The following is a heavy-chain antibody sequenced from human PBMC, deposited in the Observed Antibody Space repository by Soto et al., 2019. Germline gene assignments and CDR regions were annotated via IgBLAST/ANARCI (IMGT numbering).Heavy chain of an antibody. D-gene: IGHD2-15*01. CDR2: IYYSGST. CDR1: GGSISSGGYY. J-gene: IGHJ5*02. CDR3: ARGTPLEYGGKEGNWFDP. Sequence: QVQLQESGPGLVKPSQTLSLTCTVSGGSISSGGYYWSWIRQHPGKGPEWIGYIYYSGSTYYNPSLKSRVTISVDTSKNQFSLKLSSVTAADTAVYYCARGTPLEYGGKEGNWFDPWGQGTLVTVSS. V-gene: IGHV4-31*03.